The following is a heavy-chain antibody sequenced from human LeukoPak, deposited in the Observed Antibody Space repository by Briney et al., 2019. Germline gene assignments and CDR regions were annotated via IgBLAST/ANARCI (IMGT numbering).Heavy chain of an antibody. D-gene: IGHD5-24*01. CDR3: ARGAAVATINY. CDR1: GGTFSSYA. V-gene: IGHV1-69*13. Sequence: TSVKVSCKASGGTFSSYAISWVRHAPGQGIEWMGGIIPIFGTANYAQKFQGRVTITADESTRTAYMELSSLRSEDTAVYYCARGAAVATINYWGQGTLVTVSS. CDR2: IIPIFGTA. J-gene: IGHJ4*02.